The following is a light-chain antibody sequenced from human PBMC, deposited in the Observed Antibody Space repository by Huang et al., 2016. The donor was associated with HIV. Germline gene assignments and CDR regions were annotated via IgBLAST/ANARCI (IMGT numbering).Light chain of an antibody. CDR2: GAS. J-gene: IGKJ1*01. CDR3: HHYSNWPPTWT. Sequence: EIVMTQSPATLSVSPGERATHSCRASQSVAKHFAWYQQKPGQAPRLLIYGASTRATGIPARFSGSGSGTEFTLTVSSLQSEDFAVYYCHHYSNWPPTWTFGQGTKVEIK. V-gene: IGKV3-15*01. CDR1: QSVAKH.